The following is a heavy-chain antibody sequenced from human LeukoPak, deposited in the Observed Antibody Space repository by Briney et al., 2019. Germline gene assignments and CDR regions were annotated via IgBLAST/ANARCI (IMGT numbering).Heavy chain of an antibody. V-gene: IGHV3-23*01. D-gene: IGHD3-10*01. Sequence: TGGSLRLSCAASGFTFSSYAMSWVRQAPGKGLEWVSAISGSGGSTYYADSVKGRFTISRDNAKNSLYLQMNSLRAEDTAVYYCARVLPNYYYYMDVWGKGTTVTVSS. CDR3: ARVLPNYYYYMDV. CDR1: GFTFSSYA. CDR2: ISGSGGST. J-gene: IGHJ6*03.